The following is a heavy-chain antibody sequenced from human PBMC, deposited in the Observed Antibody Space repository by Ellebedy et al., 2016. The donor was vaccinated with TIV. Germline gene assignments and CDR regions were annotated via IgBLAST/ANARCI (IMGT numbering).Heavy chain of an antibody. Sequence: SVKVSCKASGGTFSSYAISWVRQAPGQGLEWMGRIIPILGIANYAQKFQGRVTITADKSTSTAYMELSSLRSEDTAVYDCARDSSWFGRYFDLWGRGTLVTVSS. CDR1: GGTFSSYA. J-gene: IGHJ2*01. D-gene: IGHD3-10*01. CDR2: IIPILGIA. CDR3: ARDSSWFGRYFDL. V-gene: IGHV1-69*04.